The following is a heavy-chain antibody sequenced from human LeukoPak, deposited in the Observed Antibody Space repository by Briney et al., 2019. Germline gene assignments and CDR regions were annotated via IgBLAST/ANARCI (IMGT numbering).Heavy chain of an antibody. J-gene: IGHJ3*02. CDR3: ATPKGSITIFGVVGAFDI. CDR2: FDPEDGET. CDR1: GYTLTQLS. D-gene: IGHD3-3*01. V-gene: IGHV1-24*01. Sequence: ASVKVSCKVSGYTLTQLSMHWVRQAPGKGLEWMGGFDPEDGETIYAQKFQGRVTMTEDTPTDTAYMELSSLRSEDTAVYYCATPKGSITIFGVVGAFDIWGQGTMVTVSS.